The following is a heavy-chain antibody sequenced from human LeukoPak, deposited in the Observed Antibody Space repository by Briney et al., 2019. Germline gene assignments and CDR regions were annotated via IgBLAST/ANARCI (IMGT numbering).Heavy chain of an antibody. CDR2: IYYSGST. Sequence: PSETLSLTCIVSGGSISSSSYYWGWIRQPPGKGLEWIGSIYYSGSTYYNPSLKSRVTISVDTSKNHFSLKLSSVTAADTAVYYCARGTYSSGWYPPDYWGQGTLVTVSS. V-gene: IGHV4-39*02. D-gene: IGHD6-19*01. J-gene: IGHJ4*02. CDR3: ARGTYSSGWYPPDY. CDR1: GGSISSSSYY.